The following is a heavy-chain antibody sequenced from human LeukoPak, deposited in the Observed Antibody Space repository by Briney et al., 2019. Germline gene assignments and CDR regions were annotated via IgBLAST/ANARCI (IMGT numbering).Heavy chain of an antibody. CDR1: GGTFSSYA. J-gene: IGHJ4*02. CDR2: IIPIFGTA. V-gene: IGHV1-69*13. CDR3: ARGIPITMVRGVIITGGLDY. D-gene: IGHD3-10*01. Sequence: SVKVSCKASGGTFSSYAISWVRQAPGQGLEWMGGIIPIFGTANYAQKFQGRVTITAGESTSTAYMELSSLRSEDTGVYYCARGIPITMVRGVIITGGLDYWGQGTLVTVSS.